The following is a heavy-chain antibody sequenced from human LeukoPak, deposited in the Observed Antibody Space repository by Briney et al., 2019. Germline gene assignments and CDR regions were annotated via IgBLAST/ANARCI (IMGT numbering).Heavy chain of an antibody. D-gene: IGHD6-6*01. J-gene: IGHJ6*03. Sequence: GESLKISCKGFGYSFTNYWIGWVRQMPGKGLEWMGIIYPGDSDSRYSPSFQGHVTFSTVKSISTAYLQWSSLKASDTAMYYCARHSSSSMGRVPPYYYYYMDVWGKGTTVTVSS. CDR3: ARHSSSSMGRVPPYYYYYMDV. CDR1: GYSFTNYW. V-gene: IGHV5-51*01. CDR2: IYPGDSDS.